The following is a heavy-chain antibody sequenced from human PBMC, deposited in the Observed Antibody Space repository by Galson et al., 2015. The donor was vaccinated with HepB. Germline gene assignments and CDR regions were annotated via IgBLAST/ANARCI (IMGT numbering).Heavy chain of an antibody. V-gene: IGHV4-4*02. CDR2: VYYTGST. J-gene: IGHJ6*02. CDR1: GGSISSSNW. Sequence: LSLTCAVSGGSISSSNWWSWVRQPPGKGLEWIGYVYYTGSTNYNPSLKSRVTISVDTSQNEFFLKLNSVTAADTAVYYCARDRSPRRPIVGPIGYYYGMDVWGQGTTVTVSS. D-gene: IGHD1-26*01. CDR3: ARDRSPRRPIVGPIGYYYGMDV.